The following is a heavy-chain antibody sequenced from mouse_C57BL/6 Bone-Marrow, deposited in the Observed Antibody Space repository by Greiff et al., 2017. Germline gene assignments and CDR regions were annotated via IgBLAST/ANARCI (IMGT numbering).Heavy chain of an antibody. CDR3: AIYGSYPFAY. V-gene: IGHV1-74*01. J-gene: IGHJ2*01. Sequence: VKLQQPGAELVKPGASVKVSCKASGYTFTSYWMHWVKQRPGQGLEWIGRLHPSDSDTNYNQKFKGKATLTVDKSSSTAYMQLSSLTSEDSAVYYCAIYGSYPFAYWGQGTTLTVSS. D-gene: IGHD1-1*02. CDR1: GYTFTSYW. CDR2: LHPSDSDT.